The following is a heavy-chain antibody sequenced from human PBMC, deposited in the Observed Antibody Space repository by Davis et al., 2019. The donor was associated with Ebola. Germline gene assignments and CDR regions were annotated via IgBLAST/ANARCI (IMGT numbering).Heavy chain of an antibody. CDR3: VTENWYRFES. CDR1: GGSISSYY. V-gene: IGHV4-59*01. Sequence: MPSETLSLTCTVSGGSISSYYWSWIRQPPGKGLEWIGYIYYSGSTNYNPSLKSRVTISVDTSKNQFSLKLSSVTAADTAVYYCVTENWYRFESWGQGTLVTVSS. J-gene: IGHJ4*02. CDR2: IYYSGST. D-gene: IGHD1/OR15-1a*01.